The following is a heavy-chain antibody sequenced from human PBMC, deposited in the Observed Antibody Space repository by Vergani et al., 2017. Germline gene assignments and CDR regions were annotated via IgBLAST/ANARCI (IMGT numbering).Heavy chain of an antibody. J-gene: IGHJ3*02. Sequence: QVQLQESGPGLVKPSETLSLTCTVHGGSVSSGSYYWSWIRQPAGKGLEWIGYIYYSGSTNYNPSLKSRVTISVDTSKNQFSLKLSSVTAADTAVYYCARGGITIFGSFDAFDIWGQGTMVTVSS. CDR2: IYYSGST. D-gene: IGHD3-3*01. CDR3: ARGGITIFGSFDAFDI. CDR1: GGSVSSGSYY. V-gene: IGHV4-61*10.